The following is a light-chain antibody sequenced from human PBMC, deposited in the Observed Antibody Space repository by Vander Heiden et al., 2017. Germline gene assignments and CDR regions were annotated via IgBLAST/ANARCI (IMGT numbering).Light chain of an antibody. CDR3: QQYNNWPWT. Sequence: EVVIPQSPATLSLSPGERATLSCRASQSVGSNLLWYQRKPGQAPRLLISSASTRVTGIPARFSGSGSGTEFTLTISSLQSEDFAVYYCQQYNNWPWTFGQGTKVEIK. CDR2: SAS. J-gene: IGKJ1*01. CDR1: QSVGSN. V-gene: IGKV3-15*01.